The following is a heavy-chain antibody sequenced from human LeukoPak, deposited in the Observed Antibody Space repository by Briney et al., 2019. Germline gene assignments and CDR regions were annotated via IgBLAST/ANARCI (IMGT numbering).Heavy chain of an antibody. J-gene: IGHJ6*03. Sequence: SETLSLTCTVSGGSISSSNYYWGWIRQPPGKGLEWIGSIYYSGSTFYNPSLKSRVTISVDTSKNQFSLKLSSVTAADTAVYYCARQYCGHFCYYYMDVWGKGTTVTVSS. CDR3: ARQYCGHFCYYYMDV. D-gene: IGHD2-21*01. CDR1: GGSISSSNYY. V-gene: IGHV4-39*01. CDR2: IYYSGST.